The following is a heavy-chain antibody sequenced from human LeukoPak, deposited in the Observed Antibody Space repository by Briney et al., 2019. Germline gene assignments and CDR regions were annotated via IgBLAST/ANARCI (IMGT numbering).Heavy chain of an antibody. Sequence: GGSLRLSCVTSGFTFSSHWMLWVRQAPGKGLEWVANVNQDGGAKFYVDSAKGRFTIPRDNAKNSLYLQMTSLRVEDTAVYFCASKGGYDHHWGQGTLVTVSS. CDR3: ASKGGYDHH. CDR2: VNQDGGAK. D-gene: IGHD5-12*01. J-gene: IGHJ4*02. CDR1: GFTFSSHW. V-gene: IGHV3-7*01.